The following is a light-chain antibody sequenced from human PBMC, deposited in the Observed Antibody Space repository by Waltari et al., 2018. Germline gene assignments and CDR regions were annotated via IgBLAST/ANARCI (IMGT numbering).Light chain of an antibody. CDR1: QSVRSN. CDR2: GAS. V-gene: IGKV3-15*01. CDR3: QQYNNWTT. J-gene: IGKJ1*01. Sequence: EIVMTQSPATLSVSPGERATLSCSASQSVRSNLAWYQQKLGQAPRLLIYGASTRATGVPARFSGSGSGTEFTLTISSLQSEDFAVYYCQQYNNWTTFGQGTKVEIK.